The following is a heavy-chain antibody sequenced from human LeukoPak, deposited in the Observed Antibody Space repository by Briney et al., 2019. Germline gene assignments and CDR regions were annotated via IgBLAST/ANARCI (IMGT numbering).Heavy chain of an antibody. CDR2: INSDGSAT. J-gene: IGHJ6*02. CDR1: GFPFSSYW. V-gene: IGHV3-74*01. CDR3: ASDSPYYGMDV. Sequence: GGSLRLSCAASGFPFSSYWMHWVRQVPGKGLLWVSRINSDGSATIYADSVRGRFTIFRDNAKNTLYLQMSGLRVEDTAVYHCASDSPYYGMDVWGQGTTVTVSS.